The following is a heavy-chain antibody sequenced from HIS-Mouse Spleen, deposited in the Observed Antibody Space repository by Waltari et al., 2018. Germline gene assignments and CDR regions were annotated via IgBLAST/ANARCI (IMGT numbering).Heavy chain of an antibody. V-gene: IGHV4-4*07. J-gene: IGHJ3*02. CDR2: IYTSGST. CDR1: GGPISSYY. D-gene: IGHD3-3*01. CDR3: ARDFHDFWSGYYGGDKKHDAFDI. Sequence: QVQLQESGPGLVKPSETLSLTCTVPGGPISSYYWSWIRQPAGEGLEGSGRIYTSGSTNYNPSLKSRVTMSVDTSKNQFSLKLSSVTAADTAVYYCARDFHDFWSGYYGGDKKHDAFDIWGQGTMVTVSS.